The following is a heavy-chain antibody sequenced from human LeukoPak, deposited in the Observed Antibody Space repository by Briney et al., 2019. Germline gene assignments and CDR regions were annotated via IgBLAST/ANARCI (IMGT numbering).Heavy chain of an antibody. D-gene: IGHD7-27*01. CDR3: AKEGTGAYYYMDV. CDR2: INIDGSST. CDR1: GFTFSSYW. J-gene: IGHJ6*03. V-gene: IGHV3-74*01. Sequence: GGSLRLSCAASGFTFSSYWMHWVRQAPGKGLVWVSRINIDGSSTTYADSVKGRFSISRDNSKKTLYLQMNSLRVADTAVYYCAKEGTGAYYYMDVWGKGTTVTISS.